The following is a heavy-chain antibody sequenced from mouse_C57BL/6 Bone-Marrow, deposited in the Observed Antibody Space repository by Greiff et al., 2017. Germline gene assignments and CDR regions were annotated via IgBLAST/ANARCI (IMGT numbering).Heavy chain of an antibody. V-gene: IGHV1-63*01. CDR1: GYTFTNYW. J-gene: IGHJ2*01. CDR2: IYPGGGYT. Sequence: QVQLQQSGAELVRPGTSVKMSCKASGYTFTNYWIGWAKQRPGHGLEWIGDIYPGGGYTNYNEKFKGKATLTADKSSSTAYMQFSSLTSEDSAIYYCARGSFTQACVDYWGQGTTLTVSS. CDR3: ARGSFTQACVDY. D-gene: IGHD3-2*02.